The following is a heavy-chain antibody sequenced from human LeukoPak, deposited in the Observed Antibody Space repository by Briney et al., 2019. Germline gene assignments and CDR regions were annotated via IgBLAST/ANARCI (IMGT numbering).Heavy chain of an antibody. CDR1: GFTFSSYG. CDR3: AKDQGYTYFDY. J-gene: IGHJ4*02. D-gene: IGHD5-24*01. CDR2: IRYDGSNK. V-gene: IGHV3-30*02. Sequence: GGSLRPSCAASGFTFSSYGMHWVRQAPGKGLEWVAFIRYDGSNKYYAGSVKGRFTISRDNSKNTLYLQMNSLRAEDTAVYYCAKDQGYTYFDYWGQGTLVTVSS.